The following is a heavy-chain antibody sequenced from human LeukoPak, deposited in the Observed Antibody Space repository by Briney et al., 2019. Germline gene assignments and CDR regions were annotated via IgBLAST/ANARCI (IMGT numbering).Heavy chain of an antibody. CDR2: INPNSGGT. V-gene: IGHV1-2*02. CDR3: AILGGYCGSTSCGSNWFDP. D-gene: IGHD2-2*01. CDR1: GYTFTGYY. Sequence: ASVKVSCKASGYTFTGYYMHWVRQAPGQGLEWMGWINPNSGGTNYAQKFQGRVTMTRDTSISTAYMELSRLRSDDTAVYYCAILGGYCGSTSCGSNWFDPWGQGTLVTVSS. J-gene: IGHJ5*02.